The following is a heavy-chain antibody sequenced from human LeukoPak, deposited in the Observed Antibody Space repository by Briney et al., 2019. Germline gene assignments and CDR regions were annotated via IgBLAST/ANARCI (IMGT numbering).Heavy chain of an antibody. CDR3: ARGQLEKVGATTLLDY. Sequence: PSETLSLTCTVSGGFISSYYWSWIRQPAGKGLEWIGRIYTSGSTNYNPSLKSRVTMSVDTSKNQFSLKLSSVTAADTAVYYCARGQLEKVGATTLLDYWGQGTLVTVSS. CDR1: GGFISSYY. D-gene: IGHD1-26*01. V-gene: IGHV4-4*07. J-gene: IGHJ4*02. CDR2: IYTSGST.